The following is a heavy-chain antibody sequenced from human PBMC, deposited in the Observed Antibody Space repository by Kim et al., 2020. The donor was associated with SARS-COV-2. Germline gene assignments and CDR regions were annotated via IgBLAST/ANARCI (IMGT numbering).Heavy chain of an antibody. D-gene: IGHD3-16*01. CDR2: VSWSGDTI. CDR1: GFTFDDYA. V-gene: IGHV3-9*01. J-gene: IGHJ3*01. Sequence: GGSLRLSCVASGFTFDDYAIHWVRQPPGKGLEWVSGVSWSGDTIGSADSVKGRFTISRDNAKNCLYLQMNSLRPEDTALYYCAKGGFYASDDAFDVWGQGTMVTVSS. CDR3: AKGGFYASDDAFDV.